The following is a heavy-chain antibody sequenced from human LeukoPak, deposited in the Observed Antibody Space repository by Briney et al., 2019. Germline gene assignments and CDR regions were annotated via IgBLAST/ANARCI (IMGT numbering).Heavy chain of an antibody. CDR2: LSYDRTER. Sequence: GGSLRLSCAASGFTFSSCGMHWVRQAPGKGLEWVAVLSYDRTERHYADSVKGRFTISGDNSKSALYLQMSSLRVEDTAVYYCVKGRSSGWYRVADYWGQGTLVTVSS. D-gene: IGHD6-19*01. CDR1: GFTFSSCG. V-gene: IGHV3-30*18. J-gene: IGHJ4*02. CDR3: VKGRSSGWYRVADY.